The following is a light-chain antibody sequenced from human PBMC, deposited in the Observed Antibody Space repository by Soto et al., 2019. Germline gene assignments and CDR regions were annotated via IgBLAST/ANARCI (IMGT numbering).Light chain of an antibody. V-gene: IGKV3-11*01. Sequence: EVLLTQSPATLSISPGKTATLSCRASQSVSSYLAWYKQKPGQAPRLLIYTTSNRATGIPARFSGSGSGTDFTLTISSLEPEDFAVYYCQQRSNWPTFGQGTK. J-gene: IGKJ1*01. CDR3: QQRSNWPT. CDR2: TTS. CDR1: QSVSSY.